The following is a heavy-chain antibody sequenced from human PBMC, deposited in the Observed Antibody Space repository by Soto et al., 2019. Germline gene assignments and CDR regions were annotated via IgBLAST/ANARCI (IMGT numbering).Heavy chain of an antibody. CDR1: GFTFSSYE. J-gene: IGHJ3*02. D-gene: IGHD4-4*01. CDR2: ISSSGSTI. CDR3: CNYPGPAAFDI. V-gene: IGHV3-48*03. Sequence: GGSLRLSCAASGFTFSSYEMNWVRQAPGKGLEWVSYISSSGSTIYYADSVKGRFTISRDNAKNSLYLQMNSLRAEDTAVYYCCNYPGPAAFDIWGQGTMVTVSS.